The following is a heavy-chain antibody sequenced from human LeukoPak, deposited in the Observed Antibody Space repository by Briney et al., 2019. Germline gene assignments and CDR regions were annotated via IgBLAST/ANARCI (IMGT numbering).Heavy chain of an antibody. V-gene: IGHV3-48*01. CDR2: ISSSSSTI. CDR3: ARDPTIFGVVIPHFDY. CDR1: GFTFSSYS. D-gene: IGHD3-3*01. Sequence: GGSLRLSCAASGFTFSSYSMNWVRQAPGKGLEWVSYISSSSSTIYYADSVKGRFTISRDNAKNSLYLQMNSLRAEDTAVYYCARDPTIFGVVIPHFDYWGQGTLVTVSS. J-gene: IGHJ4*02.